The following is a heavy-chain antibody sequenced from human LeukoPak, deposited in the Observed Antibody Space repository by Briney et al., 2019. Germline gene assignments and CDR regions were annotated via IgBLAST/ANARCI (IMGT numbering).Heavy chain of an antibody. CDR2: INPSGGST. CDR1: GYTFRSYT. CDR3: ARPVRDFWSGYLGGYFDY. D-gene: IGHD3-3*01. V-gene: IGHV1-46*01. J-gene: IGHJ4*02. Sequence: ASVKVSCKASGYTFRSYTMNWVRQAPGQGLEWMGIINPSGGSTSYAQKFQGRVTMTRDMSTSTVYMELSSLRSEDTAVYYCARPVRDFWSGYLGGYFDYWGQGTLVTVSS.